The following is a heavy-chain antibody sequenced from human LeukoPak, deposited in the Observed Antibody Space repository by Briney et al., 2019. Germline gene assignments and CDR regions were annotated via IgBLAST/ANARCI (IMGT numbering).Heavy chain of an antibody. Sequence: ASVKVSCKASGYTFTTYGITWVRQAPGQGLEWMGWISTYNRDTNYAQTVRGRVTMTTDTSTSTANMELRSLRSDDTAVYYCVRVYCSGGSCFSSFDYWGQGTLVIVSS. J-gene: IGHJ4*02. D-gene: IGHD2-15*01. V-gene: IGHV1-18*01. CDR1: GYTFTTYG. CDR3: VRVYCSGGSCFSSFDY. CDR2: ISTYNRDT.